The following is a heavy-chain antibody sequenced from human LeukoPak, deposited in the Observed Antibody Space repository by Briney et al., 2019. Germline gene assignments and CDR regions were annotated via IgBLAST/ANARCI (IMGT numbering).Heavy chain of an antibody. CDR1: GFTFSSYW. J-gene: IGHJ4*02. D-gene: IGHD3-10*01. V-gene: IGHV3-7*01. CDR2: IKQGISEK. CDR3: ARSGPFDY. Sequence: GGSLRLSCAASGFTFSSYWMTWVRQAPGKGLEWVANIKQGISEKYYIDSVKGRFTISRDNAKNSLYLQMNSLRAEGTAVYYCARSGPFDYWGQGTLVTVSS.